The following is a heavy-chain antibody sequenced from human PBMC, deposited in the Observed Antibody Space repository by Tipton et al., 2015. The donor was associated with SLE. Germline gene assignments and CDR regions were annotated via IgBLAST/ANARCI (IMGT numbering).Heavy chain of an antibody. V-gene: IGHV4-39*07. CDR2: IFYTGST. CDR1: GGSISNSIYY. J-gene: IGHJ1*01. CDR3: ARGDKVTPMWGGLSNAEYFQH. Sequence: TLSLTCTVSGGSISNSIYYWNWIRQPPGRGLEWIGTIFYTGSTYYKSSLKSRVTISVDTSKNQFSLRLSSVTAADTAVYYCARGDKVTPMWGGLSNAEYFQHWGQGTLVTVSS. D-gene: IGHD2-21*02.